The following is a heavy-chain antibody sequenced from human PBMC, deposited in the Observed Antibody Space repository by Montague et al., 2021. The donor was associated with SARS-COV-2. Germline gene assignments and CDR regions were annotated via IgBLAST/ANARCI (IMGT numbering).Heavy chain of an antibody. CDR1: GFTFSSYE. V-gene: IGHV3-48*03. D-gene: IGHD6-13*01. CDR2: ISGRGSTI. J-gene: IGHJ4*02. Sequence: SLRLSCAASGFTFSSYEMNWVRQAPGKGLEWVSYISGRGSTIYYADSVKGRFTISRDNVKNSLYLRMNSLRVEDTAVYYCAREYSSNSGRPYYFDYWGQGTLVTVSS. CDR3: AREYSSNSGRPYYFDY.